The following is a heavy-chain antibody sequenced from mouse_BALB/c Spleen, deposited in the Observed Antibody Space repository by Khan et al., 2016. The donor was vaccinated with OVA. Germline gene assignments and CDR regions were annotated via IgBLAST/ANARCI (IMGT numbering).Heavy chain of an antibody. CDR3: ARGSGNSRFAY. J-gene: IGHJ3*01. Sequence: QVQLQQSGAELVRPGVSVKLSCKGSGYTFTDFAMHWVKQSHAKSLEWIGVISTYYGDATYNQKFKGKATMTVDKSSGTAYMELARLTSDDSAIYYCARGSGNSRFAYWGQGTLVTVSA. V-gene: IGHV1S137*01. CDR1: GYTFTDFA. CDR2: ISTYYGDA. D-gene: IGHD1-3*01.